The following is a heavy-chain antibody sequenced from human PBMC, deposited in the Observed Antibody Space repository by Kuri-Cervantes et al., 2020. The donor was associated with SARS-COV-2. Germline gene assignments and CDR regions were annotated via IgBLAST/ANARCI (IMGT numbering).Heavy chain of an antibody. Sequence: GGSLRLSCAASGFTFSSYGMHWVRQAPGKGLEWVAVISYDGSNKYYADSVKGRFTISRDNSKNTLYLQMNSLRAEDTAVYYCAKAYDTYGMDVWGQGTTVTVSS. D-gene: IGHD5-12*01. CDR2: ISYDGSNK. CDR3: AKAYDTYGMDV. J-gene: IGHJ6*02. CDR1: GFTFSSYG. V-gene: IGHV3-30*18.